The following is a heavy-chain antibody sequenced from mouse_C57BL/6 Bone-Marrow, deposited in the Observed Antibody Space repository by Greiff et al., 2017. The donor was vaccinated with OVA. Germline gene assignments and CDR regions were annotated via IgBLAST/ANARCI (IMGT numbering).Heavy chain of an antibody. Sequence: VQLQQPGAELVMPGASVKLSCKASGYTFTSYWMHWVKQRPGQGLEWIGEIDPSDSYTNYNQKFKGKSTLTVDKSSSTAYMQLSSLTSEDSAVYYCAPYYYGRGFAYWGQWTLVTVSA. D-gene: IGHD1-1*01. J-gene: IGHJ3*01. CDR2: IDPSDSYT. V-gene: IGHV1-69*01. CDR3: APYYYGRGFAY. CDR1: GYTFTSYW.